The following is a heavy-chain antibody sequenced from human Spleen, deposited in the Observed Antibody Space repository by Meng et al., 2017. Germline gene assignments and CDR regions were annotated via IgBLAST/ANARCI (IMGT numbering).Heavy chain of an antibody. CDR3: ASDSQWYSGTEVAFDI. V-gene: IGHV1-18*01. CDR2: ISAYNGNT. D-gene: IGHD1-26*01. CDR1: GYTFTSYG. Sequence: ASVKVSCKASGYTFTSYGISWVRQAPGQGLEWMGWISAYNGNTNYAQKLQGRVTMTTDTSTSTAYMELRSLRSDDPAVYYCASDSQWYSGTEVAFDIWGQGTMVTVSS. J-gene: IGHJ3*02.